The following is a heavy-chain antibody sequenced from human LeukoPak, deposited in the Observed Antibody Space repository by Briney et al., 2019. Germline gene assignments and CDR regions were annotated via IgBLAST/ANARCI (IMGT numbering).Heavy chain of an antibody. CDR3: ARDRYGDYGMDV. CDR1: GFTFSSYS. Sequence: GGSLRLPCAASGFTFSSYSMNWVRQAPGKGLEWVSYISSSSSTIYYADSVRGRFTISRDNAKNSLYLQMNSLRDEDTAVYYCARDRYGDYGMDVWGQGTTVTVSS. V-gene: IGHV3-48*02. CDR2: ISSSSSTI. D-gene: IGHD4/OR15-4a*01. J-gene: IGHJ6*02.